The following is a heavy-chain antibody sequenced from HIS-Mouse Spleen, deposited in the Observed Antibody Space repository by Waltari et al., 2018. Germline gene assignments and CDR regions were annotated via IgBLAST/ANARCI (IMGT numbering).Heavy chain of an antibody. CDR3: ATNTLLSYAFDI. Sequence: QVQLVQSGAEVKKPGASVKVSFTASGYTCTGYYMHRVRQTPGQGLEWMGWINHNSGGTTYAQKFQGRVTMTRDTSISTAYMELSRLRSDDTAVYYCATNTLLSYAFDIWGQGTMVTVSS. D-gene: IGHD3-10*01. J-gene: IGHJ3*02. CDR2: INHNSGGT. CDR1: GYTCTGYY. V-gene: IGHV1-2*02.